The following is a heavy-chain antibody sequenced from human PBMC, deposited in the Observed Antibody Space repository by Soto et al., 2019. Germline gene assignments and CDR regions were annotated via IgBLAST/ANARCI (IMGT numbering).Heavy chain of an antibody. D-gene: IGHD2-2*01. V-gene: IGHV4-59*01. CDR3: AMVVPASRWFDP. CDR2: IYYSGST. Sequence: SETLSLTCTVSGGSISSYYWSWIRQPPGKGLEWIGYIYYSGSTNYNPSLKSRVTISVDTSKNQFSLELSSVTAADTAVYYCAMVVPASRWFDPWGQGTLVTVSS. J-gene: IGHJ5*02. CDR1: GGSISSYY.